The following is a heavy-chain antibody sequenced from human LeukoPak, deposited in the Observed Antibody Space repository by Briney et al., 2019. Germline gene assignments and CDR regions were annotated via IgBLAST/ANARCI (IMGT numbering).Heavy chain of an antibody. D-gene: IGHD3-10*01. J-gene: IGHJ6*03. Sequence: GGSLRLSCAASGFTFSSYGMHWVRQAPGKGLEWVAFIRYDGSNKYYADSVKGRFTISRDNSKNTLYLQMNSRRAEDTAVYYCAKVMKGSERLTMVRGVIIKTAGLYYMDVWGKGTTVTVSS. CDR3: AKVMKGSERLTMVRGVIIKTAGLYYMDV. V-gene: IGHV3-30*02. CDR2: IRYDGSNK. CDR1: GFTFSSYG.